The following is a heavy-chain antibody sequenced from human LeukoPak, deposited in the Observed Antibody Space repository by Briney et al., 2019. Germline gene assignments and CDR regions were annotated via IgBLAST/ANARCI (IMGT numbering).Heavy chain of an antibody. V-gene: IGHV4-59*01. J-gene: IGHJ4*02. CDR1: GGSISSYY. CDR2: IYYSGST. D-gene: IGHD6-19*01. Sequence: PSETLSLTCTVSGGSISSYYWSWIRQPPGKGLEWIGYIYYSGSTNYNPSLKSRVTISVDTSKNQFSQKLSSVTAADTAVYYCARDGAVAGLGDFDYWGQGTLVTVSS. CDR3: ARDGAVAGLGDFDY.